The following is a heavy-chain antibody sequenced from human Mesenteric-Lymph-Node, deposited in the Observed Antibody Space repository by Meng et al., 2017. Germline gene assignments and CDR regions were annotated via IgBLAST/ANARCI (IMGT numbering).Heavy chain of an antibody. J-gene: IGHJ4*02. V-gene: IGHV1-69*06. CDR2: IIPIFGTA. CDR3: ATEVNIGLGY. CDR1: GGTFSSYA. Sequence: VQVLQSGAEVKKPGSSVKVSCKASGGTFSSYAISWVRQAPGQGLEWMGGIIPIFGTANYAQKFQGRVTITVDTSATTAYMDLSSLRSEDTAVYYCATEVNIGLGYWGQGTLVTVSS. D-gene: IGHD7-27*01.